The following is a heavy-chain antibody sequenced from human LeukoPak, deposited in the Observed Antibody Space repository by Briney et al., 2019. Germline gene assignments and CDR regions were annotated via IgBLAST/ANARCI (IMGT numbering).Heavy chain of an antibody. CDR3: ARLPPRYYYDSSGYRNDAFDI. Sequence: SETLSLTCTVSGGSISSYYWSWIRQPPGKGLEWIGYIYYSGSTNYNPSLKSRVTISVDTSKNQFSLKLSSVTAADTVVYYCARLPPRYYYDSSGYRNDAFDIWGQGTMVTVSS. CDR2: IYYSGST. J-gene: IGHJ3*02. CDR1: GGSISSYY. V-gene: IGHV4-59*01. D-gene: IGHD3-22*01.